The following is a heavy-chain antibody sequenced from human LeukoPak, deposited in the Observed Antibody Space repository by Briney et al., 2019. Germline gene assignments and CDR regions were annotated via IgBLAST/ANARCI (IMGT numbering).Heavy chain of an antibody. CDR2: ISAYNGNT. CDR3: AREGELEAFDY. J-gene: IGHJ4*02. CDR1: GYTFTSYG. D-gene: IGHD1-26*01. V-gene: IGHV1-18*01. Sequence: ASVKVSCKASGYTFTSYGISWVRQAPGQGLEWMGWISAYNGNTNYAQKLQGRVTMTTDTSTSTAHMELRSLRSDDTAVYYCAREGELEAFDYWGQGTLVTVSS.